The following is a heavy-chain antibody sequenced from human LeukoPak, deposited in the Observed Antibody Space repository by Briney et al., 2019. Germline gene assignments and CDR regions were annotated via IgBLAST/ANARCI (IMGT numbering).Heavy chain of an antibody. CDR3: ARDLVDQEITFGGVIFWFDP. V-gene: IGHV1-2*02. D-gene: IGHD3-16*01. CDR2: INPNSGGT. J-gene: IGHJ5*02. CDR1: GYTFTGYY. Sequence: GASVKVSCKASGYTFTGYYMHWVRQAPGQGLEWMGWINPNSGGTNYAQKFQGRVTMTRDTSISTAYMELSRLRSDDTAVYYCARDLVDQEITFGGVIFWFDPWGQGTLVTVSS.